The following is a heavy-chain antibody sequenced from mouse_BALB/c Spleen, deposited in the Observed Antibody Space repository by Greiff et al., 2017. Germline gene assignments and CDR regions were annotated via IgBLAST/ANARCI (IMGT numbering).Heavy chain of an antibody. D-gene: IGHD1-1*01. V-gene: IGHV1S29*02. CDR3: ASPYYYPFAY. CDR1: GYHLPEST. J-gene: IGHJ3*01. CDR2: IYPYNGGT. Sequence: EVQLQQSGPELVKPGASVKISCKASGYHLPESTLHWVKQKHGKSLEWIGYIYPYNGGTGYNQKFKSKATLTVDNSSSTAYMELRSLTSEDSAVYYCASPYYYPFAYWGQGTLVTVSA.